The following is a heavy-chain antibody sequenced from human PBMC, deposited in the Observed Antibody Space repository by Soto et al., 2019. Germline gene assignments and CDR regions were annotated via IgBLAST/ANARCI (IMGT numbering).Heavy chain of an antibody. CDR2: ISSSSSYI. V-gene: IGHV3-48*03. CDR3: ARDLHASEFRASQDIVVVPAPEPDYYYYGMDV. D-gene: IGHD2-2*01. J-gene: IGHJ6*02. Sequence: EVQLVESGGGLVQPGGSLRLSCAASGFTFSSYEMNWVRQAPGKGLEWVSYISSSSSYIYYADSVKGRFTISRDNAKNSLYLQMNSLRAEDTAVYYCARDLHASEFRASQDIVVVPAPEPDYYYYGMDVWGQGTTVTVSS. CDR1: GFTFSSYE.